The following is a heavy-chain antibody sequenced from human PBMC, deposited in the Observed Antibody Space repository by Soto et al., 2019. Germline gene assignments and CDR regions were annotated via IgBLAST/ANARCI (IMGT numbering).Heavy chain of an antibody. CDR3: ARLMGTSFDL. D-gene: IGHD2-8*01. J-gene: IGHJ5*02. Sequence: PGGSLRLSYAASGFIFSYHYMDWVRQAPGKGLAWVGRARNKVSGYTTGYAASVKGRFTISRDDSKNSLFLQMNSLKTEDTAVYFCARLMGTSFDLWGQGTLVTVSS. V-gene: IGHV3-72*01. CDR2: ARNKVSGYTT. CDR1: GFIFSYHY.